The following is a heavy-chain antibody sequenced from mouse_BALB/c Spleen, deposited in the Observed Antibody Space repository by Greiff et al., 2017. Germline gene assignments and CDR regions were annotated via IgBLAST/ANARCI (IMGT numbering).Heavy chain of an antibody. V-gene: IGHV1-39*01. CDR1: GYSFTGYN. CDR3: VLGAGIYAMDY. Sequence: EVKLQESGPELEKPGASVKISCKASGYSFTGYNMNWVKQSNGKSLEWIGNIDPYYGGTSYNQKFKGKATLTVDKSSSTAYMQLKSLTSEDSAVYYCVLGAGIYAMDYWGQGTSVTVSS. J-gene: IGHJ4*01. CDR2: IDPYYGGT.